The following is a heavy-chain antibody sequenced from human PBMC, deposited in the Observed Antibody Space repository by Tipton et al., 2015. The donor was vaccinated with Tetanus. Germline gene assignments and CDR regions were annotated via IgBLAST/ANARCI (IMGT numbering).Heavy chain of an antibody. CDR3: ARDSTHRRDGYNDFDY. Sequence: SLRLSCAASGFTFTSYSMNWVHQAPGKGLEWVSYISYSSGTIYYADSVQGRFTISRDNAKNSLYLQMNSLRDEDTAVYYCARDSTHRRDGYNDFDYWGQGTLVTVSS. D-gene: IGHD5-24*01. CDR2: ISYSSGTI. V-gene: IGHV3-48*02. CDR1: GFTFTSYS. J-gene: IGHJ4*02.